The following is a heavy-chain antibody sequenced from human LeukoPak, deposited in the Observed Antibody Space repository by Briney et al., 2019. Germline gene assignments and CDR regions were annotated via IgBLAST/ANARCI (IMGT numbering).Heavy chain of an antibody. D-gene: IGHD6-19*01. J-gene: IGHJ4*02. V-gene: IGHV4-39*01. CDR3: ARPAVAGTFSSFDY. Sequence: PSETLSLTCTVSGGSISSSSYYWGWIRQPPGKGLEWIGSIYYSGSTYYNPSLQSRVTISVDTSKNQFSLKLSSVTAADTAVYYCARPAVAGTFSSFDYWGQGTLVTVSS. CDR1: GGSISSSSYY. CDR2: IYYSGST.